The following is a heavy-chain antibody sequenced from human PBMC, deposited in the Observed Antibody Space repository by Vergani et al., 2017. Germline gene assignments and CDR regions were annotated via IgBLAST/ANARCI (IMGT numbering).Heavy chain of an antibody. Sequence: QVQLQESGPGLVKPSQTLSLTCTVSGGSISSGSYYWSWIRQPAGKGLEWIGRIYTSGSTNYNPSLKSRVTISVDTSKNQFSLKLSSVTAADTAVYYCARGQLVPGYDYYMDVWGKGP. J-gene: IGHJ6*03. D-gene: IGHD6-13*01. CDR3: ARGQLVPGYDYYMDV. V-gene: IGHV4-61*02. CDR1: GGSISSGSYY. CDR2: IYTSGST.